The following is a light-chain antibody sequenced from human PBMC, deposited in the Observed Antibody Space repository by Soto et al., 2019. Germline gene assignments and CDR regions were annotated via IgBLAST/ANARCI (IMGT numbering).Light chain of an antibody. V-gene: IGKV1-12*01. Sequence: DLQMTQSPSSVSASVGDRVTITCRASQGISSWLAWYQQKPGKARKLLIYAASSLQSGVPSKFRGSGSETDFTLTISSLQPDDVGTYCCQLYEHVPLRFGGGTKVEIK. CDR1: QGISSW. CDR3: QLYEHVPLR. J-gene: IGKJ4*02. CDR2: AAS.